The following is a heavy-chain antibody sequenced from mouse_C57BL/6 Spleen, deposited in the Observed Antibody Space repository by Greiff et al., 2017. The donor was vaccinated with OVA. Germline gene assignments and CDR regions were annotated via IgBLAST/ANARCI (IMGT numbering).Heavy chain of an antibody. CDR2: ISDGGSYT. V-gene: IGHV5-4*01. Sequence: EVQVVESGGGLVKPGGSLKLSCAASGFTFSSYAMSWVRQTPEKRLEWVATISDGGSYTYYPDNVKGRFTISRDNAKNNLYLQMSHLKSEDTAMYYCARDPIYYDYDGDYFDYWGQGTTLTVSS. CDR3: ARDPIYYDYDGDYFDY. D-gene: IGHD2-4*01. CDR1: GFTFSSYA. J-gene: IGHJ2*01.